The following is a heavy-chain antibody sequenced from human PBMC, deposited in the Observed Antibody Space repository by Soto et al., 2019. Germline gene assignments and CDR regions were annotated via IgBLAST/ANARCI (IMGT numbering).Heavy chain of an antibody. CDR2: INHSGST. Sequence: SETLSLTCAVYGGSFSGYYWSWIRQPPGKGLEWIGEINHSGSTNYNPSLKSRVTISVDTSKNQFSLKLSSVTAADTAVYYCARVRATVTSFDYWGQGTLVTVS. CDR3: ARVRATVTSFDY. D-gene: IGHD4-17*01. CDR1: GGSFSGYY. J-gene: IGHJ4*02. V-gene: IGHV4-34*01.